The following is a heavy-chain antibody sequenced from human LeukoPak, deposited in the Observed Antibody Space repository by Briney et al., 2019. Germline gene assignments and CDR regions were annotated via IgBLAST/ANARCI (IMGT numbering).Heavy chain of an antibody. CDR2: ISAYNGNT. V-gene: IGHV1-18*01. D-gene: IGHD6-19*01. CDR3: ARDRRIAVAGPRWPLDV. J-gene: IGHJ6*04. Sequence: GASVKVSCKASGYTFTSYGISWVRQAPGQGLEWMGWISAYNGNTNYAQKLQGRVTMTTDTSTSTAYMELRSLRSDDTAVYYCARDRRIAVAGPRWPLDVWGKGTTVTISS. CDR1: GYTFTSYG.